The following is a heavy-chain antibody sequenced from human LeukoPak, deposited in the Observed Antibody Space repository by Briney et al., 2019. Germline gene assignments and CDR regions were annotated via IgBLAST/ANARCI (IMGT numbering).Heavy chain of an antibody. CDR2: IYWNDEK. V-gene: IGHV2-5*01. CDR1: GFSLSTRGVG. CDR3: AHPLEEQWLVAFDY. J-gene: IGHJ4*02. D-gene: IGHD6-19*01. Sequence: ESGPTLVKPTQTLTLTCTFSGFSLSTRGVGVGWIRQPPGKALEWLALIYWNDEKRYIPSLKSRLTITKDTSKNQVVLTLTNMDPVDTATYYCAHPLEEQWLVAFDYWGQGTLVTVSS.